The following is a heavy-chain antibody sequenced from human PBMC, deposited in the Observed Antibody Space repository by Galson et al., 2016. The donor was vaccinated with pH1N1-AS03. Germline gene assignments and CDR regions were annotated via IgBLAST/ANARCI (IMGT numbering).Heavy chain of an antibody. CDR1: EFTFSSAW. CDR3: TTDHYNDWNY. V-gene: IGHV3-15*01. J-gene: IGHJ4*02. Sequence: SLRLSCAVSEFTFSSAWMSWVRQAPGKGLEWVGRIKSNTDGGTTDFAAPVKGRFTISRDDSRNRLSLQMNNLRTEDTAVYFFTTDHYNDWNYWGQGTLVTVSS. D-gene: IGHD3-22*01. CDR2: IKSNTDGGTT.